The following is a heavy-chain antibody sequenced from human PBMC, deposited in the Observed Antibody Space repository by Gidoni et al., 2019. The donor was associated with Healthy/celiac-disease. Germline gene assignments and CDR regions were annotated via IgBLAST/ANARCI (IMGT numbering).Heavy chain of an antibody. Sequence: EVQLVESGGGLVQPGGSMRLSCAASGFTFSSYSMNWVRQAQGKGLEWVSYISSSSSTIYYADSVKGRFTISRDNAKNSLYLQMNSLRAEDTAVYYCAREGVGATTKFDYWGQGTLVTVSS. D-gene: IGHD1-26*01. V-gene: IGHV3-48*01. CDR3: AREGVGATTKFDY. J-gene: IGHJ4*02. CDR2: ISSSSSTI. CDR1: GFTFSSYS.